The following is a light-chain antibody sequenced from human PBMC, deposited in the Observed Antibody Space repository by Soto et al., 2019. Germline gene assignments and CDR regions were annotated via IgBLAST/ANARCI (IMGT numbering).Light chain of an antibody. V-gene: IGLV2-14*01. Sequence: QSVLTQPASVSGSPGQSITISCTGTSSDVGPYNYVSWYQQHPGKAPKLMIYEVSNRPSGVSNRFSGSKSGNTASLTLSGLQAEDEADYYCSSYTSSSTWVFGGGTKLTVL. CDR3: SSYTSSSTWV. CDR1: SSDVGPYNY. J-gene: IGLJ3*02. CDR2: EVS.